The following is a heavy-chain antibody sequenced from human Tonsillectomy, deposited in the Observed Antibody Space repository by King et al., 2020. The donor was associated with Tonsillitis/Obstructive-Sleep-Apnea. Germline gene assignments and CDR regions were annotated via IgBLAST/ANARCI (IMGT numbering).Heavy chain of an antibody. CDR3: ARIQPRGYSYGPDDAFDI. Sequence: VTLKESGPALVKPPQTLTLTCTFSGFSLSTIGMCVSWIRQPPGKALEWLARIDWDDDKYYTTSLKTRLTISKDTSKNQVVLTMTNMDPVDTATYYCARIQPRGYSYGPDDAFDIWGQGTMVTVSS. CDR2: IDWDDDK. J-gene: IGHJ3*02. CDR1: GFSLSTIGMC. D-gene: IGHD5-18*01. V-gene: IGHV2-70*11.